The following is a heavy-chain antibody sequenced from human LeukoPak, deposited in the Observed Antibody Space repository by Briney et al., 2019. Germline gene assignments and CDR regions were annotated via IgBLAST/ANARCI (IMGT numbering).Heavy chain of an antibody. CDR1: GLTLSNYG. D-gene: IGHD2-15*01. V-gene: IGHV3-30*18. Sequence: AGGSLRLSCAASGLTLSNYGMHWVRQAPGKGLEWVAGISFDGSNKFYADSVKGRFTISRDNSKNTLHLQMNSLRPEDTAVYYCAKDVRRYCSGGSCFYFDYWGQGTLVTVSS. J-gene: IGHJ4*02. CDR3: AKDVRRYCSGGSCFYFDY. CDR2: ISFDGSNK.